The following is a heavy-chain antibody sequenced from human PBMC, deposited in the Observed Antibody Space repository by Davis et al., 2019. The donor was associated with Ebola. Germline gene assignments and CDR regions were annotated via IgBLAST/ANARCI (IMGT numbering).Heavy chain of an antibody. CDR2: ISGSGGST. J-gene: IGHJ3*01. CDR1: GFTFSSYA. V-gene: IGHV3-23*01. CDR3: AKGGGYYDSSGYST. D-gene: IGHD3-22*01. Sequence: GGSLRLSCAASGFTFSSYAMSWVRQAPGKGLEWVSAISGSGGSTYYADSVKGRFTISRDNSKNTLYLQMNSLRAEDTAVYYCAKGGGYYDSSGYSTWGQGTMVTVSS.